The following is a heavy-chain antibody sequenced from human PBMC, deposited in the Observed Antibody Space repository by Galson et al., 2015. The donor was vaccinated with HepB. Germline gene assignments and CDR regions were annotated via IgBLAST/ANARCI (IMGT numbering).Heavy chain of an antibody. CDR3: ARVPRGWDSSGYPFDY. Sequence: SVKVSCKASGGTFSSYAISWVRQAPGQGLEWMGRIIPILGIANYAQKFQGRVTITADKSTSTAYMELSSLRSEDTAVYYCARVPRGWDSSGYPFDYWGQGTLVTVSS. CDR2: IIPILGIA. J-gene: IGHJ4*02. D-gene: IGHD3-22*01. V-gene: IGHV1-69*04. CDR1: GGTFSSYA.